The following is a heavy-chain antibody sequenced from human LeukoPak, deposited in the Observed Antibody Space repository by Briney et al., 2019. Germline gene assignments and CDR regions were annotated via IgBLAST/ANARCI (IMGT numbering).Heavy chain of an antibody. CDR2: IYTSGST. D-gene: IGHD4-17*01. J-gene: IGHJ4*02. CDR1: GGSISSGDYY. V-gene: IGHV4-61*02. Sequence: PSQTLSLTCTVSGGSISSGDYYWSWIRQPAEKGLEWIGRIYTSGSTNYNPSLKSRVSMSVDTSKNQFSLKLSSVTAADTAVYYCGRDDYGSDGYFDYWGQGTLVTVSS. CDR3: GRDDYGSDGYFDY.